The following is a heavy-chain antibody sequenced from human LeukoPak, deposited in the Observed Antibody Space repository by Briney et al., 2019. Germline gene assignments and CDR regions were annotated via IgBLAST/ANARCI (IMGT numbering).Heavy chain of an antibody. Sequence: SVKVSCKASGGTFSSYATSWVRQAPGQGLEWMGGIIPIFGAPNYAQKFQGRVTITADESTSTAYMELSSLRSEDTAVYYCARVVLTGYYHATYYYYMDVWGKGTTVTVSS. CDR2: IIPIFGAP. CDR1: GGTFSSYA. V-gene: IGHV1-69*13. D-gene: IGHD3-9*01. J-gene: IGHJ6*03. CDR3: ARVVLTGYYHATYYYYMDV.